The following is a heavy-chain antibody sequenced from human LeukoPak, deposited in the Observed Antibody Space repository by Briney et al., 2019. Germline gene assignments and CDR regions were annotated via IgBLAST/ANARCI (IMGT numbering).Heavy chain of an antibody. CDR3: ARLSEESRIAAASSGRRVYYYYMDV. CDR1: GGSFSGYY. CDR2: INHSGST. D-gene: IGHD6-13*01. V-gene: IGHV4-34*01. Sequence: PSETLSLTCAVYGGSFSGYYWSWIRQPPGKGLEWIGEINHSGSTNYNPSLKSRVTISVDTSKNQFSLKLSSVTAADTAVYYCARLSEESRIAAASSGRRVYYYYMDVWGKGTTVTISS. J-gene: IGHJ6*03.